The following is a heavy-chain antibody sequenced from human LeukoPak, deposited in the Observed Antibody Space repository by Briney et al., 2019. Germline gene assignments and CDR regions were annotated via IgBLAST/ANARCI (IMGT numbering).Heavy chain of an antibody. CDR1: GGSISSYY. D-gene: IGHD2-15*01. CDR3: ARDLPGGGSYYYYGMDV. CDR2: IYYSGST. J-gene: IGHJ6*02. V-gene: IGHV4-59*12. Sequence: SETLSLTCTVSGGSISSYYWSWIRQPPGKGLEWIGYIYYSGSTNYNPSLKSRVTISVDTSKNQFSLKLSSVTAADTAVYYCARDLPGGGSYYYYGMDVWGQGTTVTVSS.